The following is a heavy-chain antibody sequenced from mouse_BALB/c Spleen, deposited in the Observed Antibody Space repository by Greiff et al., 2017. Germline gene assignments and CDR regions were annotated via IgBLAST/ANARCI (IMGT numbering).Heavy chain of an antibody. J-gene: IGHJ2*01. CDR1: GFTFSSYG. D-gene: IGHD2-4*01. Sequence: EVKLVESGGDLVKPGGSLKLSCAASGFTFSSYGMSWVRQTPDKRLEWVATISSGGSYTYYPDSVKGRFTISRDNAKNTLYLQMSSLKSEDTAMYYCARRRMITTVFDYWGQGTTLTVSS. CDR2: ISSGGSYT. CDR3: ARRRMITTVFDY. V-gene: IGHV5-6*02.